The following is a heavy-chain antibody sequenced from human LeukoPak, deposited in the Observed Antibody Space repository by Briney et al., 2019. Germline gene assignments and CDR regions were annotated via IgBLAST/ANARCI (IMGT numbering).Heavy chain of an antibody. CDR2: SYCSGST. D-gene: IGHD5-18*01. CDR3: ARQRGYTYGFPDY. V-gene: IGHV4-59*08. J-gene: IGHJ4*02. Sequence: SETLSLTRTVSGGSPGSYYWCWIRQPPGEGLEWIRYSYCSGSTNYNPSLKRRVTISVDTSKNQLSLNLSSVTAAHTAVYYCARQRGYTYGFPDYWGQGTLVTVSS. CDR1: GGSPGSYY.